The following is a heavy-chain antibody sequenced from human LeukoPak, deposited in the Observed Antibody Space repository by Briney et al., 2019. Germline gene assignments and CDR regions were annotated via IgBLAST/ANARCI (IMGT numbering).Heavy chain of an antibody. CDR2: INSDGSST. CDR3: ARPYDLWSGYLSVRSDAFDI. D-gene: IGHD3-3*01. V-gene: IGHV3-74*01. Sequence: GGSLRLSCAASGFTFSSYWMHWVRQAPGKGLVWVSRINSDGSSTSYADSVKGRFTISRDNAKNTLYLQMNSLRAEDTAVYYCARPYDLWSGYLSVRSDAFDIWGQGTMVTVSS. CDR1: GFTFSSYW. J-gene: IGHJ3*02.